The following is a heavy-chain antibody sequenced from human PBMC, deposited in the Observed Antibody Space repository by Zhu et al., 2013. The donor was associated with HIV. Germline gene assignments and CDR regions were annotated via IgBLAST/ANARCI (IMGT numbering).Heavy chain of an antibody. D-gene: IGHD2-15*01. CDR2: ISAYNGNT. CDR3: ARVPPTVGDIVVVVAANDY. CDR1: GYTFTSYG. Sequence: QVQLVQSGAEVKKPGASVKVSCKASGYTFTSYGISWVRQAPGQGLEWMGWISAYNGNTNYAQKLQGRVTMTTDTSTSTAYMELRSLRSDDTAVYYCARVPPTVGDIVVVVAANDYWGQGTLVTVSS. V-gene: IGHV1-18*01. J-gene: IGHJ4*02.